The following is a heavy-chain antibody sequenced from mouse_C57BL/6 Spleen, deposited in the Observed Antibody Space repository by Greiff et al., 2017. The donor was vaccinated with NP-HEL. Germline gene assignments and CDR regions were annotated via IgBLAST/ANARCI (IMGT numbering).Heavy chain of an antibody. V-gene: IGHV1-26*01. Sequence: VQLQQSGPELVKPGASVKISCKASGYTFTDYYMNWVKQSHGKSLEWIGDINPNNGGTSYNQKFKGKATLTVDKSSSTAYMELRSLTSEDSAVYYCARENYDYDGGYFDVWGTGTTVTVSS. D-gene: IGHD2-4*01. CDR3: ARENYDYDGGYFDV. J-gene: IGHJ1*03. CDR2: INPNNGGT. CDR1: GYTFTDYY.